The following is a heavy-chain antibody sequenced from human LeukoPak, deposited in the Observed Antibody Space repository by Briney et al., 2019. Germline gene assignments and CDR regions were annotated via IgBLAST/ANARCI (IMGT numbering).Heavy chain of an antibody. Sequence: GGSLRLSCAASGFTFSSYSMNWVRQAPGKGLEWVSSISSSSSYIYYADSVKGRFTISRDNSKNSLYLQMNNLRTEDTALYYCAKDVPYYYGSGKLRWFDPWGQGTLVTVSS. CDR2: ISSSSSYI. J-gene: IGHJ5*02. V-gene: IGHV3-21*04. CDR3: AKDVPYYYGSGKLRWFDP. D-gene: IGHD3-10*01. CDR1: GFTFSSYS.